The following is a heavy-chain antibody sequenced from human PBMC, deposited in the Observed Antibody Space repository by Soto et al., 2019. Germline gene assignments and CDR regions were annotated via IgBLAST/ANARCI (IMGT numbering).Heavy chain of an antibody. CDR1: GGSISSGASY. V-gene: IGHV4-30-4*01. J-gene: IGHJ6*02. D-gene: IGHD3-10*01. Sequence: PXETLSLTCTVSGGSISSGASYWSWIRQPPGKGLEWIGYIYYSGGTYYNPSLKSRVTISVDTSKNQLSLKLSSVTAADTAVYYCARANGSGSYGYYYGMDVWGQGTTVTVSS. CDR2: IYYSGGT. CDR3: ARANGSGSYGYYYGMDV.